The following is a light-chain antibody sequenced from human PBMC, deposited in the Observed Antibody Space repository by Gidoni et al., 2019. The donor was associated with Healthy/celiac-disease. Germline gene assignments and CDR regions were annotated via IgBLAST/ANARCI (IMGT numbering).Light chain of an antibody. Sequence: DIEITNSPASVSASVADRVNITCRASQSISSYLNWYQQNPGKSPKLLIYAASSLESGFPSRFSGSGSATDFTLTISGLQPEHFASYYCQQSYSTPLYTVXXXTKLEIK. CDR3: QQSYSTPLYT. CDR2: AAS. CDR1: QSISSY. J-gene: IGKJ2*01. V-gene: IGKV1-39*01.